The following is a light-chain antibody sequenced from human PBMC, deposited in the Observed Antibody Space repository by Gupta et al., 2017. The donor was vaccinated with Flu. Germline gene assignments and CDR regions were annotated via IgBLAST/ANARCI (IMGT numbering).Light chain of an antibody. V-gene: IGKV1-8*01. Sequence: AIRMTQSPPSFSASTGDRVTITCRASQGISSYLAWYQQKPGKAPKLLIYAASTLQSGVPSRFSGSGSGTDFTLTISCLQSEDFATYYCQQEDSYPWTFGQGTKVEIK. J-gene: IGKJ1*01. CDR3: QQEDSYPWT. CDR1: QGISSY. CDR2: AAS.